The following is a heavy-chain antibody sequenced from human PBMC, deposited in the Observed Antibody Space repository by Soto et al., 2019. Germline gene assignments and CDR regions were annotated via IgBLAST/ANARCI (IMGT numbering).Heavy chain of an antibody. CDR1: GFSFSNAW. Sequence: GGSLRLSCAASGFSFSNAWMSWVRQAPGKGLDWVSRIKRKTDGGTTDYAAAVKGRFTLSRDDAKNTMYLQMDSLKTEDTGVYYCTTGSMATYHFDYWGQGTLVTVSS. J-gene: IGHJ4*02. D-gene: IGHD5-12*01. CDR3: TTGSMATYHFDY. V-gene: IGHV3-15*01. CDR2: IKRKTDGGTT.